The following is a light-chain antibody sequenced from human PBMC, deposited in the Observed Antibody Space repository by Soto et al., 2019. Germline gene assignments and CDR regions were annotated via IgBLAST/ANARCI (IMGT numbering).Light chain of an antibody. CDR3: QNRSNWPST. J-gene: IGKJ4*02. V-gene: IGKV3-11*01. Sequence: EIVLTQSPATLSLSPGERATLSCRASQSVSSYLAWYQQKPGQAPRLLIYDASNRATGIPARFSGSGSGTDFNLTIRSQEPEYLQIYNGQNRSNWPSTFGGGTKVDIK. CDR1: QSVSSY. CDR2: DAS.